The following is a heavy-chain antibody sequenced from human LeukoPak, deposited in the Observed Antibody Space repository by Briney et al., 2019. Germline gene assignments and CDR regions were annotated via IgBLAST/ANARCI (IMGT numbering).Heavy chain of an antibody. CDR2: IGAYNGNT. CDR3: ARDQFYYYYYLDV. Sequence: ASVKVSCQASGYTFTSYGISWVRQAPGQGLEWMGWIGAYNGNTNYAQKLQGRVSMTTNTSTSTAYMELRSLRSDDTSVSYCARDQFYYYYYLDVWGKGTTVTVSS. V-gene: IGHV1-18*01. J-gene: IGHJ6*03. CDR1: GYTFTSYG.